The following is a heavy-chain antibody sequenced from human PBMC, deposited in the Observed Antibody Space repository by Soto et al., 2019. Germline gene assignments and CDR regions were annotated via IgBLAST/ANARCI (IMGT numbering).Heavy chain of an antibody. D-gene: IGHD1-1*01. J-gene: IGHJ5*02. CDR3: ARWNGGFDP. Sequence: EEQLVESGGGLVQPGGSLRLSCAASGFTFSDYYMSWVRQAPGKGLEWVANINQDGSAKSYVDSVRGRFTISRDNGKNSLSQQMESLRADDTAVYYCARWNGGFDPWGQGTLVTVSS. CDR2: INQDGSAK. V-gene: IGHV3-7*05. CDR1: GFTFSDYY.